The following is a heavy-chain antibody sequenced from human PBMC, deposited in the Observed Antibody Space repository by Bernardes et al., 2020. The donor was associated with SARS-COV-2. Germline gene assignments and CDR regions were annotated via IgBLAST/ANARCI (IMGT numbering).Heavy chain of an antibody. V-gene: IGHV4-38-2*02. CDR1: GYYISRAYY. CDR2: VYRSGNT. Sequence: SETLSLTCAVSGYYISRAYYWAWIRQPPGEGPEWIGSVYRSGNTYYNPSLKSRVTISVDTSKNQFSLTLTSVTAADTAVYYCARETVASGTYYVGPDRKGNFDYWGQGKLVIVSS. CDR3: ARETVASGTYYVGPDRKGNFDY. J-gene: IGHJ4*02. D-gene: IGHD1-26*01.